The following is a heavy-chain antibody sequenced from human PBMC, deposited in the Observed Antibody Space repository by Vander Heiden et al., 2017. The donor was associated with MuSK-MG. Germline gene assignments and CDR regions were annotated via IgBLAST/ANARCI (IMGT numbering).Heavy chain of an antibody. CDR2: INHSGST. J-gene: IGHJ3*02. V-gene: IGHV4-34*01. D-gene: IGHD2-8*02. CDR1: GGSFSGYY. Sequence: QVQLQQWGAGLLKPSETLSLTCAVYGGSFSGYYWSWIRQPPGKGLEWIGEINHSGSTNYNPSLKSRVTRAGDTSKNQFSLKRSSVTAADTAVHDCARGALGYCTGGVCYSGDAFDIWGQGKMVTVSS. CDR3: ARGALGYCTGGVCYSGDAFDI.